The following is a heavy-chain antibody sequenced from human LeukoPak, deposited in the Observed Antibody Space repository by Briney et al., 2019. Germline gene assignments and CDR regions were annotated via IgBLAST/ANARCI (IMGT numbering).Heavy chain of an antibody. CDR3: AKHKLAGIDAFDI. V-gene: IGHV3-23*01. CDR2: ISGSGANT. D-gene: IGHD1-26*01. CDR1: GFTFSSYG. Sequence: GGSLRLSCAASGFTFSSYGMGWVRQAPGKGLEWVSAISGSGANTYHADSVKGRFTISRDNSKNTLYLQMNSLRAEDTAVYYCAKHKLAGIDAFDIWGQGTMVTISS. J-gene: IGHJ3*02.